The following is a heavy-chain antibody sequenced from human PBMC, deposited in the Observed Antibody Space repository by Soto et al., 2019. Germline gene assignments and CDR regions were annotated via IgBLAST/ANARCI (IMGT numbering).Heavy chain of an antibody. J-gene: IGHJ4*02. V-gene: IGHV3-9*01. CDR1: GFTFDDYA. Sequence: GGSLRLSCAASGFTFDDYAMHWVRQAPGKGLEWVSGISWNSGSIGYADSVKGRFTISRDNAKNSLYLQMNSLRAEDTALYYCATIHYYFDYWGQGTLVTVSS. CDR3: ATIHYYFDY. CDR2: ISWNSGSI.